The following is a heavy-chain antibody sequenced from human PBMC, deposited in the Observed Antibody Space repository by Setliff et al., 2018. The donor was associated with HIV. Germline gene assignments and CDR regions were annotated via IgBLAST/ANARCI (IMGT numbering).Heavy chain of an antibody. Sequence: SETLSLTCAVSGGSISSSNWWSWVRQPPGKGLEWIGEIYHSGSTNYNPSLKSRVTISLDRSKTQFSLKLSSVTAADTAVYYCARSQPDTIFGVVVFDCWGQGKMVTVSS. J-gene: IGHJ4*02. CDR1: GGSISSSNW. D-gene: IGHD3-3*01. CDR2: IYHSGST. V-gene: IGHV4-4*02. CDR3: ARSQPDTIFGVVVFDC.